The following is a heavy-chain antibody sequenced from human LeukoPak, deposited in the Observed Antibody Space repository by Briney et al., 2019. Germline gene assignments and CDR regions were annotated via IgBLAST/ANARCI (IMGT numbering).Heavy chain of an antibody. CDR3: AREYYYGSGSYYTH. J-gene: IGHJ4*02. D-gene: IGHD3-10*01. CDR2: INPESGGT. CDR1: GYTFTGYY. Sequence: ASGKVSCKASGYTFTGYYIHWVRQAPGQGLEWMGWINPESGGTKFAQNFQGRVTVTRDASITTVYMEVSRLRADDTAVYYCAREYYYGSGSYYTHWGQGTLVTVSS. V-gene: IGHV1-2*02.